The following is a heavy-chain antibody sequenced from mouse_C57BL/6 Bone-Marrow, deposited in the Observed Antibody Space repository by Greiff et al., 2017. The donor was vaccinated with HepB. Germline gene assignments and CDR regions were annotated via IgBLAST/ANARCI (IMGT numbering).Heavy chain of an antibody. J-gene: IGHJ3*01. D-gene: IGHD6-1*01. CDR2: IDPANGNT. CDR3: ARGGPLHWFAY. CDR1: GFNIKNTY. Sequence: VQLKESVAELVRPGASVKLSCTASGFNIKNTYMPWVKQRPEQGLEWIGRIDPANGNTKSAPKFQGKATITAATSSNTTYLQLRSLTSEDTAIYYCARGGPLHWFAYWGQGTLVTVSA. V-gene: IGHV14-3*01.